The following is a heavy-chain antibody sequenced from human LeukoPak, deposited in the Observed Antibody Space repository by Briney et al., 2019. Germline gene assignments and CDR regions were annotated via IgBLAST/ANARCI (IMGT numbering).Heavy chain of an antibody. V-gene: IGHV1-69*13. J-gene: IGHJ3*02. CDR1: GGTFSSHA. CDR2: IIPIFGTA. CDR3: ARGGLGTGDAFDI. D-gene: IGHD7-27*01. Sequence: SVKVSCKASGGTFSSHAISWVRQAPGQGLEWMGGIIPIFGTANYAQKFQGRVTITADESTSTAYMELSSLRSEDTAVYCCARGGLGTGDAFDIWGQGTMVTVSS.